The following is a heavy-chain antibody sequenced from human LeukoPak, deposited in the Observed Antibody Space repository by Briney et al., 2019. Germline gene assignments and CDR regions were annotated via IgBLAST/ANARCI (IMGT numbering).Heavy chain of an antibody. D-gene: IGHD6-6*01. CDR1: GGTFTNYA. CDR3: ARPDKAAQYGPFDY. J-gene: IGHJ4*02. Sequence: SVKVSCKASGGTFTNYAISWVRQAPGQGLEWMGGIIPMYGTPSYAQNFQGKVTITTDESTSTSYLELNSLRSKDTAVYYCARPDKAAQYGPFDYWGQGTLVIVSS. CDR2: IIPMYGTP. V-gene: IGHV1-69*05.